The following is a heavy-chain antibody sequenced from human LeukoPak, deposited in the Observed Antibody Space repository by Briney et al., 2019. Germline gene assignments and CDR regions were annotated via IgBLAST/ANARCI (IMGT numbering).Heavy chain of an antibody. Sequence: GGSLRLSCAASGFTFSNAWMSWVRQAPGKGLEWVGRIKSKTDGGTTDYAAPVKGRFTISRDDSKNTLYLQMNSLKTEDTAVYYCTTEWRIVVVPAAIAPFDYWGQGTPVTVSS. CDR3: TTEWRIVVVPAAIAPFDY. J-gene: IGHJ4*02. CDR2: IKSKTDGGTT. D-gene: IGHD2-2*01. CDR1: GFTFSNAW. V-gene: IGHV3-15*01.